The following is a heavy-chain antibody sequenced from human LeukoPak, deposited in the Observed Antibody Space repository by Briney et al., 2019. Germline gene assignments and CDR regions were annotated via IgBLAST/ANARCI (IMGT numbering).Heavy chain of an antibody. Sequence: PSRTLSLTCTVSGGSISSGDYYWSWIRQPPGKGLEWIGYIYYSGSTYYNPSLKSRVTISVDTSKNQFSLKLSSVTAADTAVYYCARVGDILTGYYPWEPWFDPWGQGTLVTVSS. V-gene: IGHV4-30-4*01. J-gene: IGHJ5*02. D-gene: IGHD3-9*01. CDR3: ARVGDILTGYYPWEPWFDP. CDR2: IYYSGST. CDR1: GGSISSGDYY.